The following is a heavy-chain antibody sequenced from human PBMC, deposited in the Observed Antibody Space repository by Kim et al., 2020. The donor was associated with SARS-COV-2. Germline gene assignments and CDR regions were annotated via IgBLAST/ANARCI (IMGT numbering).Heavy chain of an antibody. CDR3: ARQMGITMIVVVISTHFDY. D-gene: IGHD3-22*01. Sequence: KSRVTVSVDTSKNQFSLKLSEVTAADTAVYYCARQMGITMIVVVISTHFDYWGQGTLVTVSS. V-gene: IGHV4-39*01. J-gene: IGHJ4*02.